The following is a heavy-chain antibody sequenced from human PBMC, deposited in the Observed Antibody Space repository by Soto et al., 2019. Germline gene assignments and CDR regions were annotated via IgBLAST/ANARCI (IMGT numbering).Heavy chain of an antibody. CDR2: IYYSGSS. J-gene: IGHJ4*02. Sequence: SETLSLTCTVSGVSFSTYYWSWIRQAPGKGLEWIGYIYYSGSSNYNPSLKSRVTMSVDTSKNQLSLKLSSVTAADTAVYYCARDQGGPFDYWGQRTLVTVSS. V-gene: IGHV4-59*01. CDR3: ARDQGGPFDY. D-gene: IGHD2-15*01. CDR1: GVSFSTYY.